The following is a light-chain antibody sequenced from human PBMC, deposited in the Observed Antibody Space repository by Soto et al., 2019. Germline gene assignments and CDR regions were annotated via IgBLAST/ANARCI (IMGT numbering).Light chain of an antibody. Sequence: QLVLTQSPSASASLEVSVKLTCTLSSGHSNYAIAWHQQQPEKGPRYLMKVNSDGSHYKGDGIPDRFSGSSSGAERYLTISSLQSEDEADYYCQTWGSGIVVFGGGTKLTVL. V-gene: IGLV4-69*01. J-gene: IGLJ2*01. CDR1: SGHSNYA. CDR3: QTWGSGIVV. CDR2: VNSDGSH.